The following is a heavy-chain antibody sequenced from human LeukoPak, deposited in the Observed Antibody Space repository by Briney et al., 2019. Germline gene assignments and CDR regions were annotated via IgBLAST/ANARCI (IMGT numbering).Heavy chain of an antibody. CDR1: GGSISSYY. Sequence: PSETLSLTCTVSGGSISSYYWSWIRQPAGKGLEWIGRIYTSGSTNYNPSLKSRVTMSVDTPKNQFSLKLSSVTAADTAVYYCARDDGGSYYFYYGMDVWGQGTTVTVSS. CDR3: ARDDGGSYYFYYGMDV. CDR2: IYTSGST. V-gene: IGHV4-4*07. D-gene: IGHD4-23*01. J-gene: IGHJ6*02.